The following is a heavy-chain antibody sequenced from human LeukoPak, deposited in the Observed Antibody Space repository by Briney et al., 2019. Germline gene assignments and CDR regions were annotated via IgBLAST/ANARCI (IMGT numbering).Heavy chain of an antibody. CDR3: AGGTKYSRVAEDYFDY. CDR2: ISAYNGNT. D-gene: IGHD6-6*01. Sequence: ASVKVSCKASGYTFTSYGISWVRQAPGQGLEWMGWISAYNGNTNYAQKLQGRVTMTTDTSTSTAYMELRSLRSDDTAVYYCAGGTKYSRVAEDYFDYWGQGTLVTVSS. J-gene: IGHJ4*02. CDR1: GYTFTSYG. V-gene: IGHV1-18*01.